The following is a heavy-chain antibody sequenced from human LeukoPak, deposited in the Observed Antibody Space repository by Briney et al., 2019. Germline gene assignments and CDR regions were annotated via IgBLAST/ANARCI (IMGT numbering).Heavy chain of an antibody. J-gene: IGHJ4*02. V-gene: IGHV4-39*01. Sequence: SETLSLTCTVSGGSISSSSYYWGWIRQPPGKGLEWIGSIYYSGSTYYNPSLKSRVTISVDTSKNQFSLKLSSVTAADTAVYYCARQPQYYYDSSGYSKIFDYWGQGTLVTVSS. CDR1: GGSISSSSYY. CDR2: IYYSGST. D-gene: IGHD3-22*01. CDR3: ARQPQYYYDSSGYSKIFDY.